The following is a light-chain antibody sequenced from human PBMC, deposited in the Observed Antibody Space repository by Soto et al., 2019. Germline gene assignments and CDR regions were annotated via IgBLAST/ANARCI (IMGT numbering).Light chain of an antibody. J-gene: IGKJ2*03. Sequence: GDRVNITCRASQTIFSWLDWYQQKPGKAPNLLIYKASRLESGVPSRYSGSGSGTQFTLTISGLQPDDFAAYYCQQYNSYPYSFGQGTMVEIK. CDR2: KAS. CDR1: QTIFSW. CDR3: QQYNSYPYS. V-gene: IGKV1-5*03.